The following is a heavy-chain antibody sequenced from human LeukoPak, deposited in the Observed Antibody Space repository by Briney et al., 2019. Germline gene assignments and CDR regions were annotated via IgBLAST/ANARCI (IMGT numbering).Heavy chain of an antibody. D-gene: IGHD1-1*01. J-gene: IGHJ4*02. CDR3: ARVHMGYGDY. Sequence: SETLSLTCTVSGYSISSGYYWGWIRQPPGKGLEWIGSIYHSGGTYYNPSLKSRVTISVDTSKNQFSLKLSSVTAADTAVYYCARVHMGYGDYWGQGTLVTVSS. CDR1: GYSISSGYY. CDR2: IYHSGGT. V-gene: IGHV4-38-2*02.